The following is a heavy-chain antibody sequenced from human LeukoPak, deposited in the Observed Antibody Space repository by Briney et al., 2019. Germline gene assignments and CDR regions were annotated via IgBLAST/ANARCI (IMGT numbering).Heavy chain of an antibody. CDR1: GFTVSNNF. CDR3: ARDGGSGTYVETYYSGMDV. Sequence: GGSLRLSCAASGFTVSNNFLSWVRQAPGKGLEWVSFIYVGDATHYADSVKGRFTISRDNSKNTVYLQMNSLRTEDSAVYYCARDGGSGTYVETYYSGMDVWGQGTTVTVSS. V-gene: IGHV3-66*01. D-gene: IGHD1-26*01. J-gene: IGHJ6*02. CDR2: IYVGDAT.